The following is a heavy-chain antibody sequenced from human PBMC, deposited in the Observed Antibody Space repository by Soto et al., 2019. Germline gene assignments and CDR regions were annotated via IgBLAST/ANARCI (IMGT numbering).Heavy chain of an antibody. D-gene: IGHD5-18*01. J-gene: IGHJ6*02. CDR2: IYYSGST. Sequence: SSETLSLTCTVSGGSISSYYWSWIRQPPGKGLQWIGYIYYSGSTNYNPSLKSRVTISVDTSKNQFSLKLSSVTAADTAVYYCARRYGTSMDVWGQGTTVTVSS. V-gene: IGHV4-59*01. CDR3: ARRYGTSMDV. CDR1: GGSISSYY.